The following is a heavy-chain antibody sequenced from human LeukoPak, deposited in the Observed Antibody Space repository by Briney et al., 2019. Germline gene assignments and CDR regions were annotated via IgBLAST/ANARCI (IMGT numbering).Heavy chain of an antibody. J-gene: IGHJ6*02. CDR2: INQEGGDI. V-gene: IGHV3-7*01. CDR1: GFTFSNSW. CDR3: ATYVNWVAGDV. D-gene: IGHD1-1*01. Sequence: GGSLRLSCAASGFTFSNSWMSWVRQAPGKGLEWVSNINQEGGDIHYADSVKGRFTISRDNAKDSLYLQMNSLRDDDTDVYYCATYVNWVAGDVWGQGTTVTVSS.